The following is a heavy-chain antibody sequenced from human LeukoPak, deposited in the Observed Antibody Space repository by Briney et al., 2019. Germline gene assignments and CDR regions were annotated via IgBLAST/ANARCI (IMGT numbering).Heavy chain of an antibody. CDR1: GCRFTSYW. D-gene: IGHD6-13*01. J-gene: IGHJ4*02. Sequence: GGALKSSFKGAGCRFTSYWIGWVRRMAGRGGEWMGVIYPADCDTRFSPASQGQVTISSGKSISTAYLQWSRLKASDTAMYYCARRGGSRYSSSWDYFDYWGQGTLVTVSS. CDR3: ARRGGSRYSSSWDYFDY. V-gene: IGHV5-51*01. CDR2: IYPADCDT.